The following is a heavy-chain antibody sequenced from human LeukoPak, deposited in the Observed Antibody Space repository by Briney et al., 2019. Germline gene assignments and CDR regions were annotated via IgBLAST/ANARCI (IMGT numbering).Heavy chain of an antibody. CDR2: IDTGTSTI. J-gene: IGHJ6*03. CDR1: GFTFSTYS. D-gene: IGHD3-9*01. Sequence: GGSLRLSCAASGFTFSTYSMNWVRQAPGKGLEWVSYIDTGTSTIYYADSVKGRFTISKDNAKNSLYLQMNSLRTEDTAVYYCARDDILTGYPYYYYYYMDVWGKGTTVTISS. V-gene: IGHV3-48*01. CDR3: ARDDILTGYPYYYYYYMDV.